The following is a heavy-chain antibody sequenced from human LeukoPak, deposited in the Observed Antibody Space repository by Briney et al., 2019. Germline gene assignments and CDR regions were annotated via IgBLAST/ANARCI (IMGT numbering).Heavy chain of an antibody. Sequence: GASVKVSCKASGYGFTYYGISWVRQAPGQGLEWMGWISGHNGNTNYAQKLQGRVTMTTDTSTSTAYMELRSLRSDDTAVYYCARFGAKRGWSYDFWSGTRSNWFDPWGQGTLVTVSS. CDR1: GYGFTYYG. J-gene: IGHJ5*02. D-gene: IGHD3-3*01. CDR3: ARFGAKRGWSYDFWSGTRSNWFDP. V-gene: IGHV1-18*01. CDR2: ISGHNGNT.